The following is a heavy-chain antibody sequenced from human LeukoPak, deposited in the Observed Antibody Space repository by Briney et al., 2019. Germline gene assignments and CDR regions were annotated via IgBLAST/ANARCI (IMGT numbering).Heavy chain of an antibody. D-gene: IGHD3-22*01. CDR1: GFTFSNYW. CDR2: IQQDGGDT. Sequence: SGGSLRLSCTASGFTFSNYWMTWVRQAPGKGLEWVANIQQDGGDTRYVDSVRGRFTISRDNAMNSLYLQMNNLRAEDTAVYYCARDLDYPDSSGPYPGYWDQGTLVTVSS. V-gene: IGHV3-7*01. CDR3: ARDLDYPDSSGPYPGY. J-gene: IGHJ4*02.